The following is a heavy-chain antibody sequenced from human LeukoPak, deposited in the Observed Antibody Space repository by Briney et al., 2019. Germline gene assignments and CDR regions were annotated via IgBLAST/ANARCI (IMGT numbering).Heavy chain of an antibody. CDR2: VSGSGGST. J-gene: IGHJ4*02. V-gene: IGHV3-23*01. D-gene: IGHD2-15*01. CDR3: AKCAGGDIVVVVAANDY. Sequence: PGGSLRLSCAASVFTFGSYSMSWVRQAPWKGLEWVSTVSGSGGSTYYAASVKGRFTISRDNSKNTLYLQMNSLRAEDTAVYYCAKCAGGDIVVVVAANDYWGQGTLVTVSS. CDR1: VFTFGSYS.